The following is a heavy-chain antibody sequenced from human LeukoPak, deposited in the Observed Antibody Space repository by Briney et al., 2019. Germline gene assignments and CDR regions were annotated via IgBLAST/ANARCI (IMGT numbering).Heavy chain of an antibody. D-gene: IGHD3-3*01. J-gene: IGHJ4*02. V-gene: IGHV4-31*03. CDR3: ASSPYDFWSGYPQILDY. Sequence: SETLSLTCTVSGCSISSGGYYWSWIPQHPGKCLEWIGYIYYSGSTYYNPSLKSRVTISVDTSKNQFTLKLSSVTAADTAVYYCASSPYDFWSGYPQILDYWGQGTLVTVSS. CDR1: GCSISSGGYY. CDR2: IYYSGST.